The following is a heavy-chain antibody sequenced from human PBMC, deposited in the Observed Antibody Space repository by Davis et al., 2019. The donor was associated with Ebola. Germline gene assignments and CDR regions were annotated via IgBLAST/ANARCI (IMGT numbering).Heavy chain of an antibody. D-gene: IGHD2-8*01. CDR1: GFTPREAF. CDR2: IKHRTDGGTT. CDR3: AKGESPFCTNGVCSPYYYGMDV. Sequence: ESPNTPFASPGFTPREAFLSWGRPAPREGLGWIGRIKHRTDGGTTDYAASVKGRFTLSRDNSKNTLYLQMNSLRAEDTAVYYCAKGESPFCTNGVCSPYYYGMDVWGKGTTVTVSS. J-gene: IGHJ6*04. V-gene: IGHV3-15*01.